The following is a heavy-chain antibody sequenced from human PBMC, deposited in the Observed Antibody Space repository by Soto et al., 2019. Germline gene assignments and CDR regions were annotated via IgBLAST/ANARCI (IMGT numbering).Heavy chain of an antibody. V-gene: IGHV1-18*04. CDR1: GYTFSNFG. CDR2: ITPYNGNA. J-gene: IGHJ3*02. Sequence: QVQLVQSGAEVENPGASVKVSCKASGYTFSNFGINWVRQAPGQGLEWLGWITPYNGNANYAQKLQGRVTMTTDTSTSTAYMELRSLRSDDTAVYYCVRYYSGYAGANAFDIWGQGTMVTVSS. D-gene: IGHD5-12*01. CDR3: VRYYSGYAGANAFDI.